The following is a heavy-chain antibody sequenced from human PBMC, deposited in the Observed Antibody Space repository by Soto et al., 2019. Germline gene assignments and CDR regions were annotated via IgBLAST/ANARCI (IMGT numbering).Heavy chain of an antibody. J-gene: IGHJ5*02. V-gene: IGHV1-24*01. CDR1: GYTLTELS. CDR3: ATDRDDSSWYSHWFDP. Sequence: QVQLVQSGAEVKKPGASVKVSCKVSGYTLTELSMHWVRQAPGKGLEWMGGFDPEDGETIYAQKFQGRVTMTEDTSTDTAYMELSSLRSEDTAVYYCATDRDDSSWYSHWFDPWGQGTLVTVSS. CDR2: FDPEDGET. D-gene: IGHD6-13*01.